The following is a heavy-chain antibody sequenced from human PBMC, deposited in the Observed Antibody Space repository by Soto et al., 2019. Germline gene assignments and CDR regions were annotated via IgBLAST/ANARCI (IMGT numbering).Heavy chain of an antibody. CDR1: GGTFSSYA. D-gene: IGHD3-10*01. CDR2: IIPIFGTA. V-gene: IGHV1-69*12. Sequence: QVQLVQSGAEVKRPGSSVKVSCKASGGTFSSYAISWVRQAPGQGLEWMGGIIPIFGTANYAQKFQGRVTITADESTSTAYMELSSLRSEDTAVYYCARDPRSLTMVRGVIIPPLYWYFDLWGRDTLVTVSS. CDR3: ARDPRSLTMVRGVIIPPLYWYFDL. J-gene: IGHJ2*01.